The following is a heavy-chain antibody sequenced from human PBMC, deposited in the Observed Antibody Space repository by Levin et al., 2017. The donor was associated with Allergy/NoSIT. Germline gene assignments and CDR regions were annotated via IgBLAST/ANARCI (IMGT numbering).Heavy chain of an antibody. CDR3: ARGVVED. D-gene: IGHD2-15*01. J-gene: IGHJ4*02. CDR1: GFIFSTYG. CDR2: ISGSGSPT. V-gene: IGHV3-48*03. Sequence: GESLKISCAASGFIFSTYGMIWVRQAPGKGLEWVSYISGSGSPTYYADSVRGRFTISRDTAKNSLYLQMNSLRAEDAAVYYGARGVVEDWGQGTLVTVSS.